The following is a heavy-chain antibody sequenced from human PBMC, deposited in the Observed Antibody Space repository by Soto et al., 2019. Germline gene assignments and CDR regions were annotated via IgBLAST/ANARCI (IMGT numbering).Heavy chain of an antibody. Sequence: SETLSLTYTVSGGSVSSGSYYWSWIRQPPGKGLEWIGYIYYSGSTNYNPSLKSRVTISVDTSKNQFSLKLSSVTAADTAVYYCARDFCGGDCWGPSHAFDIWGQGTMVTVS. CDR2: IYYSGST. D-gene: IGHD2-21*02. CDR3: ARDFCGGDCWGPSHAFDI. V-gene: IGHV4-61*01. CDR1: GGSVSSGSYY. J-gene: IGHJ3*02.